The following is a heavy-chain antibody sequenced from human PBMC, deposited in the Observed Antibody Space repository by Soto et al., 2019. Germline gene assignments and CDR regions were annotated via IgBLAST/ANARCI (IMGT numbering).Heavy chain of an antibody. J-gene: IGHJ3*02. CDR1: GFTFNSYG. V-gene: IGHV3-30*18. Sequence: QPGGSLRLSCAASGFTFNSYGMHWVRQAPGKGLEWVAFISYDGSNKYYGDSVKGRFTISRDKSKNTLYLQMNSLRGEDTAVYYWVKGSTQRWLQTFDIWGQGTRVTV. D-gene: IGHD5-12*01. CDR3: VKGSTQRWLQTFDI. CDR2: ISYDGSNK.